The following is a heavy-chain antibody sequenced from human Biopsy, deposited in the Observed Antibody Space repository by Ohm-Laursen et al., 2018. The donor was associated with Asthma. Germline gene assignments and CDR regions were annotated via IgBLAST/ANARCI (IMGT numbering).Heavy chain of an antibody. D-gene: IGHD1-26*01. V-gene: IGHV1-69*13. J-gene: IGHJ4*02. CDR2: IIPIFGTA. CDR3: ARAGALIVGATMGY. Sequence: SVKVSCKASGYTFISYAISWVRQAPGQGLEWMGGIIPIFGTANYAQKFQGRVTITADESTSTAYMELSSLRSEDTAVYYCARAGALIVGATMGYWGQGTLVTVSS. CDR1: GYTFISYA.